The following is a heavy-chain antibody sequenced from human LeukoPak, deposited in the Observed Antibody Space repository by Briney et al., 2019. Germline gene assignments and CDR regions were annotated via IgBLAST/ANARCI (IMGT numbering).Heavy chain of an antibody. CDR3: ARVVYISPKRIRDAFDI. Sequence: GGSLRLSCAASGFTFSSYWMSWVRQAPGNGLEWVANIKQDGSEKYYVDSVKGRFTISRDNAKNSLYLQMNSLRAEDTAVYYCARVVYISPKRIRDAFDIWGQGTMVTVSS. CDR2: IKQDGSEK. D-gene: IGHD1-20*01. CDR1: GFTFSSYW. V-gene: IGHV3-7*01. J-gene: IGHJ3*02.